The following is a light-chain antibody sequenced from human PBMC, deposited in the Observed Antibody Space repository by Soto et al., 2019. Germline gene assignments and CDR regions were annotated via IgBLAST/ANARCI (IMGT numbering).Light chain of an antibody. CDR3: QQSYSIPYT. CDR1: QSISTY. J-gene: IGKJ2*01. CDR2: AAS. Sequence: DIQMTQSPSSLSASVGDRVTITCRASQSISTYLNWYQQRPGKAPKLLIYAASNLQSGVPSGFSGSGSGTDFALTISGLQPEESATYYFQQSYSIPYTFGQGTKLEIK. V-gene: IGKV1-39*01.